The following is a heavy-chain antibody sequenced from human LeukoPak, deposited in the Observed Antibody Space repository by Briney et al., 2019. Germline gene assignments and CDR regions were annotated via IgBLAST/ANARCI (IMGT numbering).Heavy chain of an antibody. Sequence: GASVKVSCRASGYTFTGYYMHWVRQAPGQGLEWMGWINPNSGDTGSPQNFQGRVTITRNSSINTAYMELSSLTSEDTAVYYCAKSHDYSNYIFEFWGQGTLVTVSS. CDR1: GYTFTGYY. D-gene: IGHD4-11*01. CDR2: INPNSGDT. J-gene: IGHJ4*02. CDR3: AKSHDYSNYIFEF. V-gene: IGHV1-8*03.